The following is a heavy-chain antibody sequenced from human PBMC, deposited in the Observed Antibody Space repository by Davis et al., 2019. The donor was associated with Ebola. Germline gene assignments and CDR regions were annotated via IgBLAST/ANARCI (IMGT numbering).Heavy chain of an antibody. Sequence: MPSETLSLTCTVSGGSISSYYWSWIRQPPGKRLEWIGYIYYSGSTNYNPSLKSRVTISVDTSKNQFSLKLSSVTAADTAVYYCARVGYDFWSGYYTGNWFDPWGQGTLVTVSS. CDR2: IYYSGST. J-gene: IGHJ5*02. D-gene: IGHD3-3*01. V-gene: IGHV4-59*01. CDR3: ARVGYDFWSGYYTGNWFDP. CDR1: GGSISSYY.